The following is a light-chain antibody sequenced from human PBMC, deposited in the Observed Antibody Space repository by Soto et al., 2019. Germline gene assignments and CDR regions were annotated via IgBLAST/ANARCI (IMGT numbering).Light chain of an antibody. J-gene: IGKJ1*01. V-gene: IGKV3D-20*02. CDR3: QQRSNWLWT. CDR1: QSLDSSF. CDR2: GAS. Sequence: EIVLTQSPGTLSFSPGERATLSCRASQSLDSSFLAWYQQKPGQAPRLLIYGASTRASGIPDRISGSGSGTDFTLTISSLEPEDFAVYYCQQRSNWLWTFGQGTTGDIK.